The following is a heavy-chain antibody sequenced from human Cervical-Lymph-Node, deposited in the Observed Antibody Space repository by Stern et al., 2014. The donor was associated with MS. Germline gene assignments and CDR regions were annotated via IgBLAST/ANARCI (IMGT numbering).Heavy chain of an antibody. J-gene: IGHJ5*02. Sequence: EVQLVESGGGLVQPGRSLRLSCAASGFTFDDYAMHWVRQAPGKGLEWVSGISWSSGTIGYADSVKGRFTISRDNAKYSLYLQMNSLRAEDTALYYCAKDRGTSLSYSGWYVHWGQGTLVTVSS. V-gene: IGHV3-9*01. CDR2: ISWSSGTI. D-gene: IGHD5-12*01. CDR3: AKDRGTSLSYSGWYVH. CDR1: GFTFDDYA.